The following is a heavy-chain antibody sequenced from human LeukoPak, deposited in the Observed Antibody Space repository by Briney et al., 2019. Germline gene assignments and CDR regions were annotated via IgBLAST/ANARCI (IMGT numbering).Heavy chain of an antibody. CDR3: SRGIVDGDYFDY. CDR1: GGSISSSSYY. J-gene: IGHJ4*02. CDR2: IYYSGST. V-gene: IGHV4-61*01. Sequence: SETLSLTCTVSGGSISSSSYYWSWIRQPPGKGPEWIGYIYYSGSTNYNPSLKSRVTISVDTSKNQFSLKLSSVTAADTAVYYCSRGIVDGDYFDYWGQGTLVTVSS. D-gene: IGHD2-15*01.